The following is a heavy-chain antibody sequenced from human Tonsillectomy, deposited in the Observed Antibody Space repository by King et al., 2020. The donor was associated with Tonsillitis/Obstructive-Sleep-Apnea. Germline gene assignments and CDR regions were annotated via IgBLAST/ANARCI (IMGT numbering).Heavy chain of an antibody. CDR3: ARDYAYSNYVDY. V-gene: IGHV3-21*01. D-gene: IGHD4-11*01. J-gene: IGHJ4*02. CDR1: GFTFSSYS. CDR2: ISSSSSYI. Sequence: VQLVESGGGLVKPGGSLRLSCAAFGFTFSSYSMNWVRQAPGKGLEWVSSISSSSSYIYYADSVKGRFTISRDNAKNSLYLQMNSLRAEDTAVYYCARDYAYSNYVDYWGQGTLVTVSS.